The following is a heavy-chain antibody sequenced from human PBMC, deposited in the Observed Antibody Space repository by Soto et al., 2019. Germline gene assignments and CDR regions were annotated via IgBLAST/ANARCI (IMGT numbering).Heavy chain of an antibody. Sequence: QVQLVESGGGVVQPGRSLRLSCAASGFTFSSYGMHWVRQAPGKGLEWVAVISYDGSNKYYADSVKGRFTISRDNSKNTLYLQMNSLRAEDTAVYYCANPYSSSWYLMDYWGQGTLVTVSS. CDR2: ISYDGSNK. CDR1: GFTFSSYG. J-gene: IGHJ4*02. CDR3: ANPYSSSWYLMDY. V-gene: IGHV3-30*18. D-gene: IGHD6-13*01.